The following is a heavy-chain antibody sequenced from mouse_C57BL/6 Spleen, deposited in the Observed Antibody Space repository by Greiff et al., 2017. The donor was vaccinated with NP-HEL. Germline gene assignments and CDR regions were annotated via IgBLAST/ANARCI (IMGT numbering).Heavy chain of an antibody. CDR3: ARPLTVAEGAWCAY. V-gene: IGHV1-52*01. CDR1: GYTFTSYW. D-gene: IGHD1-1*01. Sequence: QVQLQQPGAELVRPGSSVKLSCKASGYTFTSYWMHWVKQRPIQGLEWIGNIDPSDSETHYIQKFKDKATLTVDKSSSTAYMQLSSLTSEDSSVYYCARPLTVAEGAWCAYWGQGTLVTVSA. J-gene: IGHJ3*01. CDR2: IDPSDSET.